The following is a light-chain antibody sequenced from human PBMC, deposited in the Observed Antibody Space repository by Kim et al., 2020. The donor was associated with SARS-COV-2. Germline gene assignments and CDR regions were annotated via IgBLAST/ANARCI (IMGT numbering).Light chain of an antibody. V-gene: IGLV6-57*03. CDR2: GAN. J-gene: IGLJ3*02. Sequence: NFMLTQPPSVSESPGTTVTISCTRSDGASASFYVQWYQQRPGSAPTTVIYGANQRPPGVPDRFSASVAQSSGSASLTISGLKTEDEADYYCQSFDSSNLWVFGGGTQLTVL. CDR1: DGASASFY. CDR3: QSFDSSNLWV.